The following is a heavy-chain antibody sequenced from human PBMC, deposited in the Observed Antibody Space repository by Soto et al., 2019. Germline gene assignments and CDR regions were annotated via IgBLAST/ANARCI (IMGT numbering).Heavy chain of an antibody. CDR1: GGTFSSYA. D-gene: IGHD1-26*01. J-gene: IGHJ4*02. CDR3: ARSGGLGATAY. CDR2: IVPIFGTA. V-gene: IGHV1-69*13. Sequence: GASVKVSCKASGGTFSSYAISWVRQAPGQGLEWMGGIVPIFGTANYAQKFQGRVTITADESTSTAYMELSSLRSEDTAVYYCARSGGLGATAYWGQGTLVTVPS.